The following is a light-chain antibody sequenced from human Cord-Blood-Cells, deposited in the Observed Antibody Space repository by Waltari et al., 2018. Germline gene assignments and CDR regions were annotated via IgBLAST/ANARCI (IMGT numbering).Light chain of an antibody. CDR1: QSVLYSSNNKNY. Sequence: DIVMTQSPDSLAVSMDERATIHCKSRQSVLYSSNNKNYLAWYQQKPGQPPKLLIYWASTRESGVPDRFSGSGSGTDFTLTISSLQAEDVAVYYCQQYYSTPYTFGQGTKLEIK. V-gene: IGKV4-1*01. J-gene: IGKJ2*01. CDR3: QQYYSTPYT. CDR2: WAS.